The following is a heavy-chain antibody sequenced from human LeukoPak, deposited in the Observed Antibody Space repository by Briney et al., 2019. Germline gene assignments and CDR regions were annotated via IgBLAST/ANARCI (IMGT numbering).Heavy chain of an antibody. D-gene: IGHD4-17*01. CDR1: GGSISSGDYY. CDR3: ARGHYGDFGWFDP. Sequence: SETLSLTCTVSGGSISSGDYYWSWIRQPPGKGLEWIGYIYYSGSTYYNPSLKSRVTISVDTSKNQFSLKLSSVTAADTAVYYCARGHYGDFGWFDPWGQGTLVTVSS. J-gene: IGHJ5*02. V-gene: IGHV4-30-4*01. CDR2: IYYSGST.